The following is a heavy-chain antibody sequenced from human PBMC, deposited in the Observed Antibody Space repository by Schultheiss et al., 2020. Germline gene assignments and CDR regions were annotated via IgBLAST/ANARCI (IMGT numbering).Heavy chain of an antibody. Sequence: GGSLRLSCAASGFTFSSYAMHWVRQAPGKGLEWVAVISYDGSNKYYADSVKGRFTISRDNSKHTLSLQMNSLRAEDTAVYYCAKAMTPKYYFDYWGQGTLVTVSS. J-gene: IGHJ4*02. CDR1: GFTFSSYA. V-gene: IGHV3-30-3*01. D-gene: IGHD2-15*01. CDR3: AKAMTPKYYFDY. CDR2: ISYDGSNK.